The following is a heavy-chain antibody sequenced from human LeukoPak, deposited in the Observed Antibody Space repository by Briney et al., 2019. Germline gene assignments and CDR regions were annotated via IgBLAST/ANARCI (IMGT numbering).Heavy chain of an antibody. CDR2: IYYSGST. CDR3: AELNPMTLAGSSWYYSMDV. D-gene: IGHD3-10*01. V-gene: IGHV4-61*01. CDR1: GGSVNSGTYY. Sequence: SETLSLTCTVSGGSVNSGTYYWTWIRQPPGKGLEWIGYIYYSGSTNYNPSLKSRHTISMDTSKNHFSLNLRSVTAADTAVYYCAELNPMTLAGSSWYYSMDVWGHGTAVTVSS. J-gene: IGHJ6*02.